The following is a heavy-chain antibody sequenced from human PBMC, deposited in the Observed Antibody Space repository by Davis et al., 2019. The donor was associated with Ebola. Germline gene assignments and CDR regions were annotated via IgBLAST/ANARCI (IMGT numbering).Heavy chain of an antibody. D-gene: IGHD4-17*01. V-gene: IGHV4-34*01. CDR3: ARPVGNGDYSWFDP. Sequence: SETLSLTFALYGVSSRVYYWSWIRQPPGKGLEWIGEINHSGSTNYNPSLKSRVTISVDTSKNQFSLKLSSVTAADTAVYYCARPVGNGDYSWFDPWGQGTLVTVSS. CDR2: INHSGST. J-gene: IGHJ5*02. CDR1: GVSSRVYY.